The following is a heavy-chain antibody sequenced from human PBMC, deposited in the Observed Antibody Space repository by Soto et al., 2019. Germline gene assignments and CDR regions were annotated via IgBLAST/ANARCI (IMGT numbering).Heavy chain of an antibody. CDR2: INPSSGGP. CDR3: ARDPPRQYDVQSIEDF. J-gene: IGHJ4*02. D-gene: IGHD3-3*01. V-gene: IGHV1-2*02. Sequence: QVQLVQSGAEVKEPGASVKVSCKTSGYLFTAYYIHWVRQAPGHGLEWMGYINPSSGGPISAQKFQARVTLSRDTSTRTAYMERSNLRSEDTAIYYCARDPPRQYDVQSIEDFWGQGTLVTVSS. CDR1: GYLFTAYY.